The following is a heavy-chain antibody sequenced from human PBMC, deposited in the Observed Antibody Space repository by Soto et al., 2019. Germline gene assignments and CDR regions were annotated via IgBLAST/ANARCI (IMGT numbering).Heavy chain of an antibody. CDR2: IVPIYRTA. CDR3: ARDSGAKLSSS. V-gene: IGHV1-69*01. Sequence: QVQLVQSGAEVKKPGSSVKVSCKASEGTFSSYRINWVRQAPGQGLEWVGGIVPIYRTADYAQKFQGRVTITADESARTVYMELRSLKSRDTAVYYCARDSGAKLSSSWGQGTLVTVSS. D-gene: IGHD6-13*01. CDR1: EGTFSSYR. J-gene: IGHJ4*02.